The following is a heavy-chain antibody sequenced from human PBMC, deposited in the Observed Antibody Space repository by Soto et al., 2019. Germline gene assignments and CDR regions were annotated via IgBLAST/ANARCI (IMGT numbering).Heavy chain of an antibody. D-gene: IGHD5-18*01. CDR1: GGSISNAAYS. J-gene: IGHJ4*02. V-gene: IGHV4-30-2*01. Sequence: TLSLTXTVSGGSISNAAYSWSWIRQPPGKGLEWIGYIYPSGMPFYNPSLRGRVTISIDRSNDQFSLNLKSVTAADTAVYYCARERGGYGLFDSWGQGTLVTVSS. CDR3: ARERGGYGLFDS. CDR2: IYPSGMP.